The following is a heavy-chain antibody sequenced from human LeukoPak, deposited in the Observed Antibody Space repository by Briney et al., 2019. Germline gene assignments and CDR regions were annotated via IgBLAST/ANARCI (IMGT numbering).Heavy chain of an antibody. CDR2: IRYDGRNK. V-gene: IGHV3-30*02. D-gene: IGHD2-2*01. J-gene: IGHJ3*02. Sequence: GGSLRLSCAASGFTFSSYGMHWVRQAPGKGLEWVGFIRYDGRNKYYADFVKGRFTICRDNAENSLYLQMNSLRAEDTALYYCARDFYCSSTSCYGCACAFDIWGQGTMVTVSS. CDR1: GFTFSSYG. CDR3: ARDFYCSSTSCYGCACAFDI.